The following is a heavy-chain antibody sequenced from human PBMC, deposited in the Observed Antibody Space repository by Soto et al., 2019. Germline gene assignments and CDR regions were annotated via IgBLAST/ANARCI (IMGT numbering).Heavy chain of an antibody. J-gene: IGHJ4*02. CDR1: GYTFTSYA. CDR2: INAGNGNT. CDR3: ARDRGSSSGYSYFDY. V-gene: IGHV1-3*01. Sequence: ASVKVSCKASGYTFTSYAMHWVRQAPGQRLEWMGWINAGNGNTKYSQKFQGRVTITRDTSASTAYMELSSLRSEDTAVYYCARDRGSSSGYSYFDYWGQGALVTVPQ. D-gene: IGHD3-22*01.